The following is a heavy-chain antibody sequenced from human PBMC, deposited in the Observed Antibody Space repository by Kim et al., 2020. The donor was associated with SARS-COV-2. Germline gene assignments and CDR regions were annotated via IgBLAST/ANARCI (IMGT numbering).Heavy chain of an antibody. Sequence: GGSLRLSCAASGFTFSSYDMHWVRQATGKGLEWVSAIGTAGDTYYPGSVKGRFTISRENAKNSLYLQMNSLRAGDTAVYYCARGGAYDILTGYQYYFDYWGQGTLVTVSS. CDR2: IGTAGDT. CDR3: ARGGAYDILTGYQYYFDY. CDR1: GFTFSSYD. D-gene: IGHD3-9*01. V-gene: IGHV3-13*04. J-gene: IGHJ4*02.